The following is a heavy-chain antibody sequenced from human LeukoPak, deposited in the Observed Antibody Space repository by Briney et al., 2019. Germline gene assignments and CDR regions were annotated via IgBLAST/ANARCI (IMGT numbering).Heavy chain of an antibody. Sequence: SETLSLTCAVSGYSISSGYYWGWIRQPPGKGLEWIGSIYHSGSTYYNPSLKSRVTISVDTSKNQFSLKLSSVTAADTAVYYCARQAYYDILTGYYIGYWFDPWGQGTLVTVSS. J-gene: IGHJ5*02. CDR2: IYHSGST. V-gene: IGHV4-38-2*01. D-gene: IGHD3-9*01. CDR1: GYSISSGYY. CDR3: ARQAYYDILTGYYIGYWFDP.